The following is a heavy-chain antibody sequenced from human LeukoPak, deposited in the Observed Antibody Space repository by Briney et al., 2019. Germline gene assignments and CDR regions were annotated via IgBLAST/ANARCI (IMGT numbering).Heavy chain of an antibody. CDR3: ARDDYYYDSSGYSAGEDY. D-gene: IGHD3-22*01. J-gene: IGHJ4*02. CDR1: GFTFSDYY. CDR2: ISSSGSTI. V-gene: IGHV3-11*04. Sequence: GGSLRLSCAASGFTFSDYYMSWIRQAPGKGLEWVSYISSSGSTIYYADSVKSRFTISRDNAKNSLYLQMNSLRAENTAVYYCARDDYYYDSSGYSAGEDYWGQGTLVTVSS.